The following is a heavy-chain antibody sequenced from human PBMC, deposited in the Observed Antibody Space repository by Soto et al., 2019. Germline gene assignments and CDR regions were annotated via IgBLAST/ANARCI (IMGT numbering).Heavy chain of an antibody. V-gene: IGHV3-30*03. CDR2: ISYDGSNK. Sequence: PGGSLRLSCAASGFTFSSYGMHWVRQAPGKGLEWVAVISYDGSNKYYADSVKGRFTISRDNSKNTLSLQTNSLRAEDTAVYYCVRGKEYYDTGSYYFVDYWGQGTLVTVSS. D-gene: IGHD3-10*01. CDR3: VRGKEYYDTGSYYFVDY. J-gene: IGHJ4*02. CDR1: GFTFSSYG.